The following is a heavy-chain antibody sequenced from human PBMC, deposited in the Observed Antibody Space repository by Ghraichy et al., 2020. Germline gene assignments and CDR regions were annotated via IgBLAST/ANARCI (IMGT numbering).Heavy chain of an antibody. D-gene: IGHD3-10*01. CDR1: GYTFTNYG. CDR2: IWNDGSNK. CDR3: AKHNYYGSGDGAFDI. V-gene: IGHV3-30*02. Sequence: GGSLRLSCAASGYTFTNYGIPWVRQAPGKGLELVAFIWNDGSNKSYPDSVKGRFTISRDNSKNTLFLQMDSVRAEDTAVYYCAKHNYYGSGDGAFDIWGQGTMVTVSS. J-gene: IGHJ3*02.